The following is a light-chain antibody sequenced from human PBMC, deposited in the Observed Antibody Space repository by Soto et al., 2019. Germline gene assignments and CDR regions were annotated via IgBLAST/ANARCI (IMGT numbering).Light chain of an antibody. CDR3: QQYGRSPWT. Sequence: EVVMTQSPATLSVSPWERATLSCRASQSVYSNLAWYQEKPGQAPRLLIYGASTRATGIAARFSGSGSGTDFTLTISRLEPEDFAVYYCQQYGRSPWTFGQGTKVDIK. CDR1: QSVYSN. CDR2: GAS. J-gene: IGKJ1*01. V-gene: IGKV3-20*01.